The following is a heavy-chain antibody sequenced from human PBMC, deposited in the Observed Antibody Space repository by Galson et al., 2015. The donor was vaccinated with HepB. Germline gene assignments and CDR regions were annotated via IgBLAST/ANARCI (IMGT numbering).Heavy chain of an antibody. J-gene: IGHJ4*02. Sequence: SVKVSCKASGYTFTSYAMNWVRQAPGQGLEWMGWINTNTGNPTYAQGFTGRFVFSLDTSVSTAYLQISSLKAEDTAVYYCERGDYYDSSGYYYPIDYWGQGTLVTVSS. CDR1: GYTFTSYA. D-gene: IGHD3-22*01. V-gene: IGHV7-4-1*02. CDR2: INTNTGNP. CDR3: ERGDYYDSSGYYYPIDY.